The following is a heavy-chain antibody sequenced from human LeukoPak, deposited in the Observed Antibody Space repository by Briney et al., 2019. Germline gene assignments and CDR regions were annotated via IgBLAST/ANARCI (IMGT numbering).Heavy chain of an antibody. CDR3: ARDGNDVMDY. CDR1: GYIFTNYG. J-gene: IGHJ4*02. D-gene: IGHD1-1*01. CDR2: ISGYNDNA. Sequence: GASVKVSCKASGYIFTNYGISWVRQAPGQELEWVGWISGYNDNAHYAQKLQGRVTMTREASTSTVYMELRSLSSDDTAIYYCARDGNDVMDYWGQGTLVTVSS. V-gene: IGHV1-18*01.